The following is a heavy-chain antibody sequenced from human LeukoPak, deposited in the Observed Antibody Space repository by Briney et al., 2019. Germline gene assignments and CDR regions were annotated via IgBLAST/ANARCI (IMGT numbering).Heavy chain of an antibody. D-gene: IGHD3-10*01. CDR1: GGSHRGYY. CDR3: ATKPPYVGSGSYRDY. J-gene: IGHJ4*02. CDR2: INHCGST. V-gene: IGHV4-34*01. Sequence: SETVSLPCAVYGGSHRGYYWRGIGPPPGRGGDWVGGINHCGSTNHNPSLQSRVTISVDTSKNQFSLKLSSVTAADTAVYYCATKPPYVGSGSYRDYWGQGTLVTVSS.